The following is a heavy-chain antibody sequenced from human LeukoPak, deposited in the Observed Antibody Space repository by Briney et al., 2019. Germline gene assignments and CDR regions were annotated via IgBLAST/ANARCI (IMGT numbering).Heavy chain of an antibody. J-gene: IGHJ2*01. CDR3: ARALFRYDSSSRSLHWYFDL. CDR2: IYRSEST. Sequence: PSETLSLTCTASGGSISSYYWSWIRQPPGKGLEWIGYIYRSESTNYNPSLKSRVTISEATSKNQFSLKLTSVTAADTAVYFCARALFRYDSSSRSLHWYFDLWGRGTLVTVSS. D-gene: IGHD3-22*01. V-gene: IGHV4-59*01. CDR1: GGSISSYY.